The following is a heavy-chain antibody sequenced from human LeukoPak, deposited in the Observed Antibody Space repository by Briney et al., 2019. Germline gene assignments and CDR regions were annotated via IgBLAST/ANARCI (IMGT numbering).Heavy chain of an antibody. CDR3: ASQITMVRGGYYFDY. Sequence: SETLSLTCTVSGGSISSYYWSWIRQPPGKGLEWIGYIYYSGSTNYNPSLKSRVTISVDTSKNQFSLKLSSVTAADTAVYYCASQITMVRGGYYFDYWGQGTLVTVSS. D-gene: IGHD3-10*01. CDR1: GGSISSYY. J-gene: IGHJ4*02. CDR2: IYYSGST. V-gene: IGHV4-59*08.